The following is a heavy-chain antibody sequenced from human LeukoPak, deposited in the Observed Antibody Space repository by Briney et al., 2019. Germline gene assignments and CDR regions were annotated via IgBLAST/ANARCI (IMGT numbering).Heavy chain of an antibody. D-gene: IGHD2-21*02. CDR3: APEAIVVVTARDYWYFDL. Sequence: ASVKVSCTASGGTFSSYAISWVRQAPGQGLEWIGRIIAILGRPNYAHNVQGRVTITADKSTTTDYRELSSLRYEDTAVYYCAPEAIVVVTARDYWYFDLWGRGTLVTASS. V-gene: IGHV1-69*04. CDR2: IIAILGRP. CDR1: GGTFSSYA. J-gene: IGHJ2*01.